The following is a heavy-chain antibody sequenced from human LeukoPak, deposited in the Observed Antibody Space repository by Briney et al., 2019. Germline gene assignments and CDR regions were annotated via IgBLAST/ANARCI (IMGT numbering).Heavy chain of an antibody. CDR3: ARGDDILTGSHLSMDV. D-gene: IGHD3-9*01. V-gene: IGHV7-4-1*02. CDR1: GGTFSSYA. Sequence: ASVKVSCKASGGTFSSYAMNWVRQAPGQGLEWMGWINTNTGNPTYAQGFTGRFVFSLDTSVSTAYLQISSLKAEDTAVYYCARGDDILTGSHLSMDVWGQGTTVTVSS. CDR2: INTNTGNP. J-gene: IGHJ6*02.